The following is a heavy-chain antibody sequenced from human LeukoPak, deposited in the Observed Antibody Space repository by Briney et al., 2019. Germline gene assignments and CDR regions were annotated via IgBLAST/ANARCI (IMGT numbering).Heavy chain of an antibody. CDR1: GGSISSGSYY. D-gene: IGHD2-2*01. CDR2: IYTSGST. CDR3: ARRRTVVVPMDV. V-gene: IGHV4-61*02. Sequence: SQTLSLTCTVSGGSISSGSYYWSWIRQPAGKGLEWIGRIYTSGSTNYNPSLKSRVTISVDTSKNQFSLKLSSVTAADTAVYYCARRRTVVVPMDVWGQGTTVTVSS. J-gene: IGHJ6*02.